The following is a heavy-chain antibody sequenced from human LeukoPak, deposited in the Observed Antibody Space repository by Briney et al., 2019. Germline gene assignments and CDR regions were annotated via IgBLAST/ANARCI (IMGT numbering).Heavy chain of an antibody. Sequence: GGSLRLSCAASGFSFTSYAMHWVRQAPGKGLEWVAVLSPHGNYEYYADSVQGRFTVSRDDSKNTVYLQMNSLRDEDTAVYYCARDWIDRSLDYWGQGTLLTVSS. CDR1: GFSFTSYA. CDR3: ARDWIDRSLDY. J-gene: IGHJ4*02. V-gene: IGHV3-33*08. CDR2: LSPHGNYE. D-gene: IGHD2-2*03.